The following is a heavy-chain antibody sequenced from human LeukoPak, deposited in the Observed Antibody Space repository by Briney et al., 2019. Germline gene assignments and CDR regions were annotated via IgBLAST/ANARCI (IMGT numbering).Heavy chain of an antibody. CDR2: ISSSSSYI. CDR1: GFTFSSYS. Sequence: GGSLRLSCAASGFTFSSYSMNWVRQAPGKGLEWVSSISSSSSYIYYADSVKGRFTISRDNAKNSLYLQINSLRAEDTAVYYCASRLLWFGELAPLYYGMDVWGQGTTVTVSS. CDR3: ASRLLWFGELAPLYYGMDV. D-gene: IGHD3-10*01. J-gene: IGHJ6*02. V-gene: IGHV3-21*01.